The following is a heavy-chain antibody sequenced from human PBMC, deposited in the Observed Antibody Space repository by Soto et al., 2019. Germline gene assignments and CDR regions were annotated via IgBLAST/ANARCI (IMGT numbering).Heavy chain of an antibody. Sequence: QVLLQQWGAGLLKPSETLSLTCAVYGESFSSYYWSGIRQPPGKGLEWIGEINHSGSTNYNPSLKSRVTISIDTSMSQFHLMLSCGTAADKAVYYCARGDLRVARPEGSYWGQGTLVTVSS. CDR3: ARGDLRVARPEGSY. CDR2: INHSGST. D-gene: IGHD3-22*01. V-gene: IGHV4-34*01. CDR1: GESFSSYY. J-gene: IGHJ4*02.